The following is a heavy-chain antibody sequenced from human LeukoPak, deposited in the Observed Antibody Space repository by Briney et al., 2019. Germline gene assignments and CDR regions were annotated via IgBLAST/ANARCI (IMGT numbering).Heavy chain of an antibody. CDR2: INPNSGGT. J-gene: IGHJ6*03. D-gene: IGHD1-26*01. Sequence: ASVKVSCKVSGYTFTGYYMHWVRQAPGQGLEWMGWINPNSGGTNYAQKFQGRVTMTRDTSISTAYMELSRLRSDDTAVYYCARVGKDYYYYYMDVWEKGTTVTVSS. V-gene: IGHV1-2*02. CDR3: ARVGKDYYYYYMDV. CDR1: GYTFTGYY.